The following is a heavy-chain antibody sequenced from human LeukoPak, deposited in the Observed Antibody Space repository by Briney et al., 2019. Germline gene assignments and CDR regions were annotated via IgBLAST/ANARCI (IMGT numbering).Heavy chain of an antibody. CDR1: GFTVSSNY. J-gene: IGHJ4*02. D-gene: IGHD3-22*01. CDR2: IYSGGSI. CDR3: ARISKVVNYYFDY. V-gene: IGHV3-66*01. Sequence: GGSLRLSCAASGFTVSSNYMSWVRQAPGKGLEWVSVIYSGGSIYYADSVKGRFTISRDNSKNTLYLQMNSLRAEDTAVYYCARISKVVNYYFDYWGQGTLVTVSS.